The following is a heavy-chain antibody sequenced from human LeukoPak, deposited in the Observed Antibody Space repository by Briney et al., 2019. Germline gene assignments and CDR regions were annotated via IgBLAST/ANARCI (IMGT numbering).Heavy chain of an antibody. J-gene: IGHJ4*02. CDR3: ARARFLEWLYHDY. CDR1: GGSISSGGYY. D-gene: IGHD3-3*01. V-gene: IGHV4-31*03. Sequence: SETLSLTCTVSGGSISSGGYYWSWIRQHPGKGLEWIGYIYYSGSTCYNPSLKSRVTISVDTSKNQFSLKLSSVTAADTAVYYCARARFLEWLYHDYWGQGTLVTVSS. CDR2: IYYSGST.